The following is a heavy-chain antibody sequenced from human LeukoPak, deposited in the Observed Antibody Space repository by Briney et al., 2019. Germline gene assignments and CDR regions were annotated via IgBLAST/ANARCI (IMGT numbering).Heavy chain of an antibody. CDR1: VFPFSDYV. J-gene: IGHJ4*02. CDR3: AKDRWGAVASFDY. Sequence: PGGSLRLSCAASVFPFSDYVMHWVRQAPGKGLEWVAVIRYDGNNKYYADSVKGRFTISRDNSKNMLYLQMNSLGTEDTAVYYCAKDRWGAVASFDYWGQGTLVTVSS. V-gene: IGHV3-30*02. CDR2: IRYDGNNK. D-gene: IGHD6-19*01.